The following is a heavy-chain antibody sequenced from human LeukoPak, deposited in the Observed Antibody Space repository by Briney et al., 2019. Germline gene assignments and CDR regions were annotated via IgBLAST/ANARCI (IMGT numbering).Heavy chain of an antibody. J-gene: IGHJ4*02. CDR1: GFAFSNYG. D-gene: IGHD3-10*01. V-gene: IGHV3-30*02. CDR3: AKDTGEFKPLDY. CDR2: IRYDGSNK. Sequence: GGSLRLSCEASGFAFSNYGMHWVRQAPGKGLEWMAFIRYDGSNKYYADSVKGRFTISRENSKNTLYLQMNSLRAEDTAVYYCAKDTGEFKPLDYWGQGTLVTVSS.